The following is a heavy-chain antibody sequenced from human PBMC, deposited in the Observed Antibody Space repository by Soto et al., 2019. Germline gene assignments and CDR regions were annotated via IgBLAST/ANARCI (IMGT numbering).Heavy chain of an antibody. J-gene: IGHJ4*02. V-gene: IGHV4-59*01. CDR3: VRDTLLLSRSYFHS. CDR2: ISYSGNT. Sequence: PSETLSLTCTVSGGSISNFYWSWIRQPPGKGLEWIGYISYSGNTNYNPSLKSRVSISVDTSKNQLSLNLTSVTAADTAVSYCVRDTLLLSRSYFHSWGQGTPETVSP. D-gene: IGHD2-15*01. CDR1: GGSISNFY.